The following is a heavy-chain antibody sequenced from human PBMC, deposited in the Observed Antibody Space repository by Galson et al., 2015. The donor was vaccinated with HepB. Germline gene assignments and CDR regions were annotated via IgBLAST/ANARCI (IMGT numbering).Heavy chain of an antibody. CDR1: GFTFGGYG. CDR3: AREGRITVTIFDY. CDR2: IWYDGSNQ. Sequence: SLRLSCAASGFTFGGYGMHWVRQAPGKGLEWVGVIWYDGSNQHYADSVTGRFTISRDNSKNILYLQMNSLRADDTAVYYCAREGRITVTIFDYWGQGSLVTVSS. V-gene: IGHV3-33*01. J-gene: IGHJ4*02. D-gene: IGHD4-17*01.